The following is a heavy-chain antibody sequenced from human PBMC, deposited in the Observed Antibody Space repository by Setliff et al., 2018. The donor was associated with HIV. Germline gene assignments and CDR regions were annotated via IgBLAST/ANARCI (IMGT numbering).Heavy chain of an antibody. D-gene: IGHD1-26*01. Sequence: LKISCKGSGYRFTTHWIGWVRQMPGKGLEWMGVIYPGDSDTRYSPSFQGQVTISADKAISTAYLQWSSLKASDTGMYYCARAGRGGGSYWTFDYWGQGTLVTV. J-gene: IGHJ4*02. V-gene: IGHV5-51*01. CDR3: ARAGRGGGSYWTFDY. CDR2: IYPGDSDT. CDR1: GYRFTTHW.